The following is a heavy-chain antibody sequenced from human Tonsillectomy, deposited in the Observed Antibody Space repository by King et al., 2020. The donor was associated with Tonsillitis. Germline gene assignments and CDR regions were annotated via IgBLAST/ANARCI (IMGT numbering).Heavy chain of an antibody. CDR3: ARDSCEQQLVFSHSNWFDP. V-gene: IGHV4-4*07. J-gene: IGHJ5*02. Sequence: VQLQESGPGLVKPSETLSLTCTVSGGSISSYYWSWIRQPAGKGLEWIGRIYTSGSTNYNPSLKSRVTMSVDTSKNQFSLKLSSVTAADTAVYYCARDSCEQQLVFSHSNWFDPWGQGTLVTVSS. CDR2: IYTSGST. D-gene: IGHD6-13*01. CDR1: GGSISSYY.